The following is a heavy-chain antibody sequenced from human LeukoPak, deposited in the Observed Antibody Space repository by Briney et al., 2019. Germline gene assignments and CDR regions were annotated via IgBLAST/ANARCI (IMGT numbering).Heavy chain of an antibody. D-gene: IGHD3-10*01. CDR2: TYYRSKWHN. J-gene: IGHJ4*02. CDR3: VRSRGDLDY. V-gene: IGHV6-1*01. Sequence: SQTLLLTCAISGDSVSSNSAAWNWIRQSPARGLEWLGRTYYRSKWHNDYAPSVKSRITINPDTSKNQFSLQVNSMTPEDTAVYCCVRSRGDLDYWGQGTLVTVSS. CDR1: GDSVSSNSAA.